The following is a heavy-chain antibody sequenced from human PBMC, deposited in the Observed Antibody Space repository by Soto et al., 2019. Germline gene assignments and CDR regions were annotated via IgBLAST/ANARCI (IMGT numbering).Heavy chain of an antibody. CDR1: GFTFSNAW. D-gene: IGHD4-17*01. CDR3: TCMAYAVTTPAHY. J-gene: IGHJ4*02. CDR2: IKSKTDGGTT. V-gene: IGHV3-15*01. Sequence: EVQLVESGGGLVKPGGSLRLSCAASGFTFSNAWMSWVRQAPGKGLEWVGRIKSKTDGGTTDYAAPVKGRFTISRDDSKNTLYLQMSSLKTEDTAEHFCTCMAYAVTTPAHYWGQGTLVTVSS.